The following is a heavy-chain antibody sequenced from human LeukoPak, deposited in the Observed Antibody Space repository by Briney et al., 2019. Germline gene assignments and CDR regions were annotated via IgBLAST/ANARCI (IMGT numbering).Heavy chain of an antibody. V-gene: IGHV3-23*01. CDR2: ISGSGGST. Sequence: PGGSLRLSCAASGFTFSSYAMSWVRQALRKGLEWVSAISGSGGSTYYADSVKGRFTISRDNSKNTLYLQMNSLRAEDTAVYYCAKDPRWSSGWRSSNGDAFDIWGQGTMVTVSS. D-gene: IGHD6-19*01. J-gene: IGHJ3*02. CDR1: GFTFSSYA. CDR3: AKDPRWSSGWRSSNGDAFDI.